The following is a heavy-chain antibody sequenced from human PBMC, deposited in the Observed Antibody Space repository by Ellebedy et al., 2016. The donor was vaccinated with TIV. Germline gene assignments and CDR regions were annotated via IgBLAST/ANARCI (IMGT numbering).Heavy chain of an antibody. CDR1: GGTFSSYA. J-gene: IGHJ3*01. CDR2: IIPIFGTA. CDR3: ARAEDLYSDAFDV. D-gene: IGHD2-21*01. Sequence: SVKVSCXASGGTFSSYAISWVRQAPGQGLEWMGGIIPIFGTANYAQKFQGRVTITADESTSTAYMELSSLRSEDTAVYYCARAEDLYSDAFDVWGQGTMVTVSS. V-gene: IGHV1-69*13.